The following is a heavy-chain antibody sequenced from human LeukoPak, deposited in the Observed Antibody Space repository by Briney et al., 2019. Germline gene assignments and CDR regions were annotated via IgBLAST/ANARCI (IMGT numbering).Heavy chain of an antibody. V-gene: IGHV1-46*01. D-gene: IGHD1-26*01. CDR3: ARALYSGSYYHWFDP. Sequence: ASVKVSCKASGYTFTSYYMHGVPQAPGQGLEWMGIINPSGGSTSYAQKFQGRVTMTRDTSTNTVHMELSSLRSEDTAVYYCARALYSGSYYHWFDPWGQGTLVTVSS. CDR2: INPSGGST. J-gene: IGHJ5*02. CDR1: GYTFTSYY.